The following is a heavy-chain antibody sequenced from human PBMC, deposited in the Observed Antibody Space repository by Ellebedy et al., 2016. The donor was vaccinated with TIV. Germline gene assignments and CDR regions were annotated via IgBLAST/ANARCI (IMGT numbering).Heavy chain of an antibody. CDR2: IYYSGST. Sequence: MPSETLSLTCTVSGGSISSYYWSWIRQPPGKGLEWIGYIYYSGSTNYNPSLKSRVTISVDTSKNQFSLTLSSVTAADTAVYYCARGRGGYDVYYYYGMDVWGQGTTVTVSS. CDR1: GGSISSYY. V-gene: IGHV4-59*01. CDR3: ARGRGGYDVYYYYGMDV. D-gene: IGHD5-12*01. J-gene: IGHJ6*02.